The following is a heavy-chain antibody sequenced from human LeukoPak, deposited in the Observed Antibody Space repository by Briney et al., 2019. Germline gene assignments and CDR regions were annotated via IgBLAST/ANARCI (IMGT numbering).Heavy chain of an antibody. CDR2: VRYIGENE. J-gene: IGHJ4*02. D-gene: IGHD5-12*01. V-gene: IGHV3-30*02. CDR3: AEHGYSFDS. Sequence: PGGSLRLSCTTSGFTLSAYGMHWVRQAPGKGLEWVASVRYIGENEYYADSVKGRFTISRDSSKNTLHLMMNSLRPEDTALYYCAEHGYSFDSWGQGTLVIVPS. CDR1: GFTLSAYG.